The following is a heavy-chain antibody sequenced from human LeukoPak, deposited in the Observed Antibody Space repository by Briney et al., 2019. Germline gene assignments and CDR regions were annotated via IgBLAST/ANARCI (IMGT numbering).Heavy chain of an antibody. V-gene: IGHV4-59*01. Sequence: PSETLSLTCTVSRDSISTYYWSWIRQPPGKELEWIGYVDYSGSTNYSPSLKSRLTMSIDTSKNQFSLRLSSVTAADSALYYCARVGSGSFDYWGQGTLVTVSS. CDR2: VDYSGST. CDR1: RDSISTYY. J-gene: IGHJ4*02. D-gene: IGHD3-3*01. CDR3: ARVGSGSFDY.